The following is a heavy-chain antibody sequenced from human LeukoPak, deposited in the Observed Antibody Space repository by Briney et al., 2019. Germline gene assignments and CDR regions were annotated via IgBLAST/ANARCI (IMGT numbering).Heavy chain of an antibody. D-gene: IGHD5-18*01. Sequence: SDTLSLTCTVSGGSIRSYYWSWVRQPPGRGREGIGYIFYAGSTTYNPSLTSRVTISIDTSKNDVSLKLNSVTAADTAVYYCASGERGYSYGPLDYWGQGTLVTVSS. CDR2: IFYAGST. CDR3: ASGERGYSYGPLDY. J-gene: IGHJ4*02. CDR1: GGSIRSYY. V-gene: IGHV4-59*07.